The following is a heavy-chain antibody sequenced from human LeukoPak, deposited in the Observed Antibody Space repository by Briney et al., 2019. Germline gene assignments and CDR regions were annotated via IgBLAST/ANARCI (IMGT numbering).Heavy chain of an antibody. D-gene: IGHD3-22*01. V-gene: IGHV3-30-3*01. CDR3: ARVFTRFDDSSGYRVYYFDY. Sequence: GRSLRLSCAASGFTFSSFTMHWVRQAPGEGLGWVALISYDGYNKYYADSVKGRFTISRDNSKNTLYLQMNSLRAEDTAVYYCARVFTRFDDSSGYRVYYFDYWGQGTLVTVSS. CDR2: ISYDGYNK. J-gene: IGHJ4*02. CDR1: GFTFSSFT.